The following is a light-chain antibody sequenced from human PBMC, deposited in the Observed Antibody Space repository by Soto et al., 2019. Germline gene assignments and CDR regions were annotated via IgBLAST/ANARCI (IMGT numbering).Light chain of an antibody. V-gene: IGLV2-14*01. CDR2: EVS. CDR3: SSYTSSNSLYV. Sequence: QPVLTQPASVSGSPGQSITISCTGTSSDVGAYNFVSWYQQHPGKAPKLMIFEVSHRPSGVSNRFSGSKSGNTASLTISGLQAEDEADYYCSSYTSSNSLYVFGTGTKVTVL. J-gene: IGLJ1*01. CDR1: SSDVGAYNF.